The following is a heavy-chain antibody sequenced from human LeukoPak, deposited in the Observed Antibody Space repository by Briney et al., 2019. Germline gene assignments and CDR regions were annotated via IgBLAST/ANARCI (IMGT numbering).Heavy chain of an antibody. CDR3: ARNGVASGWPDYFDY. CDR2: INAGSGNT. D-gene: IGHD6-19*01. J-gene: IGHJ4*02. V-gene: IGHV1-3*01. CDR1: GYTFTSYA. Sequence: GASVKVSCKASGYTFTSYAMHWVRQAPGQRLERMGWINAGSGNTKYSQKFQGRVTITRDTSARTAYMELSSLRSEDTAVYYCARNGVASGWPDYFDYWGQGTLVTVSS.